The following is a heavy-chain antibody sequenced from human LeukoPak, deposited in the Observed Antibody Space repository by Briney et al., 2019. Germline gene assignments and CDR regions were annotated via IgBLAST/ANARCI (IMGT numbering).Heavy chain of an antibody. CDR1: GYTFTDYY. CDR2: LNPNSGDT. V-gene: IGHV1-2*02. J-gene: IGHJ4*02. D-gene: IGHD5-24*01. Sequence: EASVKVSCKASGYTFTDYYMHWVRQAPGQGLEWMGWLNPNSGDTNYAQKFQGRVSMTRDTSISTAYMDLSDLRSDDTAVYYCARGRNIEMTTTSGGSDYWGQGTLVTVSS. CDR3: ARGRNIEMTTTSGGSDY.